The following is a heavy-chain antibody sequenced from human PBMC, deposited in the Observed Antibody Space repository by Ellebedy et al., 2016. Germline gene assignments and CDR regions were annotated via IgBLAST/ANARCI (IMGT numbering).Heavy chain of an antibody. CDR1: GFTFDDYG. CDR3: AKDSPGYSYGFSRDGMDV. Sequence: GGSLRLSXAASGFTFDDYGMHWVRQAPGKGLEWVSSISWNSGSTAYGDSVKGRFTISRDNAKNSLYLQMNSLRVEDTALYYCAKDSPGYSYGFSRDGMDVWGQGTTVTVPS. CDR2: ISWNSGST. J-gene: IGHJ6*02. V-gene: IGHV3-9*01. D-gene: IGHD5-12*01.